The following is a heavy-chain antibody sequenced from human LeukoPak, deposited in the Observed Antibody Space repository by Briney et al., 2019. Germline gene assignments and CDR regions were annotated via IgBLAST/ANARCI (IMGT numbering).Heavy chain of an antibody. CDR2: INHSGST. CDR3: ARAYSSSWYYTFKYDY. CDR1: GGSFSGYY. J-gene: IGHJ4*02. V-gene: IGHV4-34*01. D-gene: IGHD6-13*01. Sequence: SETLSLTCAVYGGSFSGYYWSWIRQPPGKGLEWIGEINHSGSTNYNPSLKSRVTISVDTSKNQFSLKLSSVTAADTAVYYGARAYSSSWYYTFKYDYWGQGTLVTVSS.